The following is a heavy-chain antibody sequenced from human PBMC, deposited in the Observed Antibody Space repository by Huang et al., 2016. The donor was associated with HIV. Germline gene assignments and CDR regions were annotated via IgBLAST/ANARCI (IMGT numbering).Heavy chain of an antibody. V-gene: IGHV3-74*01. J-gene: IGHJ4*02. CDR3: ARDPRIQSWLNFFDY. CDR2: INSDGSST. D-gene: IGHD3-22*01. Sequence: EVQLVESGGGLVQPGGSLRLSCAASGFSISSYWMHWVRQAPGKGLGGGYGINSDGSSTSYADSVKGRFTISRDNAKNTLYLQMNSLRAEDTAVYYCARDPRIQSWLNFFDYWGQGTLVSVSS. CDR1: GFSISSYW.